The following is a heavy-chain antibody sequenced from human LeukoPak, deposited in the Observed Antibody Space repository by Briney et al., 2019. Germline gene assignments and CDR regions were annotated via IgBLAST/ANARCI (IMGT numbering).Heavy chain of an antibody. J-gene: IGHJ4*02. D-gene: IGHD2-2*02. V-gene: IGHV3-30-3*01. Sequence: GGSLRLSCTASGITFSLYAMHWARQAPGKGLEWVAVVSYDGSSKNYADSVKGRFIISRDNSKNTLYLQMNSLRVEDTAVYYCARLYGDGYWGQGTLVTVSS. CDR3: ARLYGDGY. CDR2: VSYDGSSK. CDR1: GITFSLYA.